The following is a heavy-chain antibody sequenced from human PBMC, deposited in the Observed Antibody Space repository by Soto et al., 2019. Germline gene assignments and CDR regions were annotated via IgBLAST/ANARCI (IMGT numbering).Heavy chain of an antibody. CDR3: ASADYEDSSGYLLPCGY. J-gene: IGHJ4*02. Sequence: QVQLVQSGAEVKKPGASVKVSCKASGYTFTSYDINWVRQATGQGLEWMGWMNPNSGNTGYAQKFQGRVTMTRNTSISTAYMVLSSLRAEDTAVYYCASADYEDSSGYLLPCGYWGQGTLVTVSS. D-gene: IGHD3-22*01. CDR1: GYTFTSYD. V-gene: IGHV1-8*01. CDR2: MNPNSGNT.